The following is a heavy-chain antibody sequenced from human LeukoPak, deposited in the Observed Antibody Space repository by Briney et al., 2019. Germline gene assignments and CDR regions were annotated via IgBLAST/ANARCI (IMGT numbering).Heavy chain of an antibody. J-gene: IGHJ4*02. CDR3: ATVFKGSSLQDY. CDR1: GFTITNHW. Sequence: GGSLRLSCEVSGFTITNHWMYWVRHAPGRGLVWVSRIKSDERSAAYADSVKGRFTISRDNAKNTLYLQMNSLRAEDTAVYYCATVFKGSSLQDYWGQGTLVTVSS. D-gene: IGHD1-26*01. CDR2: IKSDERSA. V-gene: IGHV3-74*03.